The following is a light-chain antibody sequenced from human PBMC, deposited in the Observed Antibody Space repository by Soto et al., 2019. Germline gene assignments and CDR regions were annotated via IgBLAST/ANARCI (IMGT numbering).Light chain of an antibody. CDR3: SSYTTTSTYV. CDR1: SSDIGAYNY. V-gene: IGLV2-14*01. Sequence: QSALTQPASVSGSPGQSITISCTGTSSDIGAYNYVSWYQQHPGKAPKFMISEVSRRPSGVSNRFSGSKSGNTASLTISGLQAEDEADYYCSSYTTTSTYVFGPGTKLTVL. CDR2: EVS. J-gene: IGLJ1*01.